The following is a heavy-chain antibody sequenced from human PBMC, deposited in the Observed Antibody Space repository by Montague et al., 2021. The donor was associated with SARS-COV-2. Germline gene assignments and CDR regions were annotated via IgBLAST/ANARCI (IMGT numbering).Heavy chain of an antibody. D-gene: IGHD2-15*01. CDR3: ARHYSATLPAVY. CDR2: ISDSGST. CDR1: GGSISSFY. J-gene: IGHJ4*02. V-gene: IGHV4-59*08. Sequence: SETLSLTCTASGGSISSFYWSWFRQPPGKGLEWIGYISDSGSTNYNPSLTSRVTMSVDTSKNQFSLKVYSVTAADTAVYYCARHYSATLPAVYWGQGTLVTISS.